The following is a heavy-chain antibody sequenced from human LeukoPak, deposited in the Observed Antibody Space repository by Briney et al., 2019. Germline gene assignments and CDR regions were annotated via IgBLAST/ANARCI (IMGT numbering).Heavy chain of an antibody. J-gene: IGHJ4*02. V-gene: IGHV5-51*01. CDR3: ARLDYDTTRPPAY. Sequence: GESLKISCKGSGYTFHSYWIAWVRQMPGKGLEWMGIIYPGDSDTRYSPSFQGQVTISADKSISTAYLQWSSLKASDTAMYYCARLDYDTTRPPAYWGQGTLVTVSS. CDR1: GYTFHSYW. D-gene: IGHD3-9*01. CDR2: IYPGDSDT.